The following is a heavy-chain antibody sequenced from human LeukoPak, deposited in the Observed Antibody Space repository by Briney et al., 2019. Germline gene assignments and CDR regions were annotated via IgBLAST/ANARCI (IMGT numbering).Heavy chain of an antibody. CDR3: ARGQSHAAFDI. Sequence: PETLSLTCAVYGGSFSGYYWSWIRQPPGKGLEWIGEINHSGSTNYNPSRKSRVTISVDTSKNQFSLKLSSVTAAATAVYYCARGQSHAAFDIWGQGTMVTVSS. D-gene: IGHD5-24*01. CDR2: INHSGST. J-gene: IGHJ3*02. CDR1: GGSFSGYY. V-gene: IGHV4-34*01.